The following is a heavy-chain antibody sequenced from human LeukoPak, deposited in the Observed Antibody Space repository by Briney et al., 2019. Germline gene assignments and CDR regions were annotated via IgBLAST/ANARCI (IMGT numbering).Heavy chain of an antibody. V-gene: IGHV3-23*01. CDR2: ITGSGGGT. Sequence: PGGSLRLSCAASGFSFTSYAMAWVRQAPGKGLEWVSGITGSGGGTHYVDSAKGRFTISRDSSQNTLYLQMNTLRAEDTAVYYCAKHSATETSNFDYWGQGTLVTVSS. J-gene: IGHJ4*02. D-gene: IGHD6-25*01. CDR1: GFSFTSYA. CDR3: AKHSATETSNFDY.